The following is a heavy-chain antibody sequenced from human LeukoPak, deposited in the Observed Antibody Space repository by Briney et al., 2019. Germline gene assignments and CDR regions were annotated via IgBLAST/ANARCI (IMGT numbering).Heavy chain of an antibody. CDR3: AREVVAGDDAFDI. CDR1: GDSVSSNSAA. V-gene: IGHV6-1*01. Sequence: SQTLSLTCAISGDSVSSNSAAWNWIRQPPSRGLEWLGRTYYRSKWYNDYALSVESRMTINPDTSKNQFSLQLNSVTPEDTAVYYCAREVVAGDDAFDIWGQGTTVTVSS. CDR2: TYYRSKWYN. D-gene: IGHD2-15*01. J-gene: IGHJ3*02.